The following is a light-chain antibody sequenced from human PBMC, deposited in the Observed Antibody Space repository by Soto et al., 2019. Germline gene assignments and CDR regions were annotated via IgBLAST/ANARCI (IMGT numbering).Light chain of an antibody. J-gene: IGLJ1*01. V-gene: IGLV2-14*01. CDR1: SSDVGGYNY. CDR2: DVS. Sequence: QSALTQPASVSGSPGQSITISCTGTSSDVGGYNYVSWYQQHPGKAPKLMIYDVSNRPSGVSNRFSGSKSGNTASLTISGLQAEDEADYYCSSYTSSSTPGYFFGTGTKVTVL. CDR3: SSYTSSSTPGYF.